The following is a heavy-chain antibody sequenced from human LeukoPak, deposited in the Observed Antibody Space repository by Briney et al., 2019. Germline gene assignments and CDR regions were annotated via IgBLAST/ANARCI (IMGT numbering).Heavy chain of an antibody. CDR2: ISGSGGST. V-gene: IGHV3-23*01. CDR1: GFTFSSYA. J-gene: IGHJ4*02. D-gene: IGHD2-21*01. CDR3: AKISEFWETCGGDCYADY. Sequence: GGSLRLSCAASGFTFSSYAMSWVRQAPGKGLEWVSAISGSGGSTYYADSVKGRFPISRDNSKNTLYLQMNSLRAEDTAVYYCAKISEFWETCGGDCYADYWGQGTLVTVSS.